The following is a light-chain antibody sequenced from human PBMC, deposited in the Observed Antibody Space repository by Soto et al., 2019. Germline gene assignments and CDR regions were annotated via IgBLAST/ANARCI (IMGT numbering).Light chain of an antibody. CDR2: DVS. CDR3: RSYTSSSTLRGV. Sequence: QSALTQPASVSGSPGQSITISCTGTSSDVGGYNYVSWYQQHPGKAPKLMIYDVSNRPSGVSNRFSGSKSGNTASLTISGLQAEDEADYYCRSYTSSSTLRGVFGTGTKVTVL. CDR1: SSDVGGYNY. V-gene: IGLV2-14*01. J-gene: IGLJ1*01.